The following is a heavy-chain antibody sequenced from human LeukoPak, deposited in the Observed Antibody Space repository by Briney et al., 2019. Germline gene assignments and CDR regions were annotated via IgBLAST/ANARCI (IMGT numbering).Heavy chain of an antibody. V-gene: IGHV3-30*02. Sequence: GGSLRLSCAASGFTFSSYGMHWVRQAPGKGLEWVAFIRYDGSNKYYADSVKGRFTISRDNSKNPLYLQMNSLRAEDTAVYYCAKGGNYYDSSGYYYRGYFQHWGQGTLVTVSS. D-gene: IGHD3-22*01. J-gene: IGHJ1*01. CDR2: IRYDGSNK. CDR1: GFTFSSYG. CDR3: AKGGNYYDSSGYYYRGYFQH.